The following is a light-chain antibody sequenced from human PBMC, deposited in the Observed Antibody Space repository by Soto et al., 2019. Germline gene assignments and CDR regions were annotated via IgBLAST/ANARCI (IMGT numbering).Light chain of an antibody. V-gene: IGLV2-14*01. CDR1: SSDVGGYNY. J-gene: IGLJ1*01. Sequence: QSALTQPAYVSVAPGQSITISCPGTSSDVGGYNYVSWYQQHPGKAPKLMIYDVSNRPSGVSNRFSGSKSGNTASLTISGLQAEDEADYYCSSYTSSSTLFYVFGTGTKVTVL. CDR2: DVS. CDR3: SSYTSSSTLFYV.